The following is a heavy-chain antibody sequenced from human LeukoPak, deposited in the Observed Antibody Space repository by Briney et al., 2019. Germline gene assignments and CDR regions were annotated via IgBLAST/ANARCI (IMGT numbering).Heavy chain of an antibody. CDR1: GFTFSSYA. CDR3: ARDPLRYSYGYQGAFDI. V-gene: IGHV3-30-3*01. J-gene: IGHJ3*02. Sequence: GRSLRLSCAASGFTFSSYAMHWVRQAPGKGLEWVAVISYDGSNKYYADSVKGRFTISRDNSKSTLYLQMNSLRAEDTAVYYCARDPLRYSYGYQGAFDIWGQGTMVTVSS. CDR2: ISYDGSNK. D-gene: IGHD5-18*01.